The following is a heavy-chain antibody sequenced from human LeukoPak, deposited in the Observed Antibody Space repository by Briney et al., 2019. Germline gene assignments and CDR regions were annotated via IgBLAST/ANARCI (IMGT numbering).Heavy chain of an antibody. CDR1: GYTFTSYG. J-gene: IGHJ6*03. CDR3: ARPSRNSNYSLRYYYYYMDV. Sequence: SVKVSCKASGYTFTSYGISWVRQAPGQGLEWMGGIIPIFGTANYAQKFQGRVTITADKSTSTAYMELSSLRSEDTAVYYCARPSRNSNYSLRYYYYYMDVWGKGTTVTVSS. V-gene: IGHV1-69*06. D-gene: IGHD4-11*01. CDR2: IIPIFGTA.